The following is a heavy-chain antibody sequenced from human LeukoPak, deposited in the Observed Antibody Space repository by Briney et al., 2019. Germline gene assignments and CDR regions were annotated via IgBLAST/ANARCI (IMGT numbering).Heavy chain of an antibody. CDR2: VNTDGSST. V-gene: IGHV3-74*01. D-gene: IGHD2-15*01. CDR3: ARVKDTSYGMDV. Sequence: GGSLRLSCAASGFTFSNYYIHWVRQVPGKGLVWVSRVNTDGSSTSYADSVKGRFTISSDNAKNTLYLQMNSLRAEDTAVYYCARVKDTSYGMDVWGQGTTLTVSS. CDR1: GFTFSNYY. J-gene: IGHJ6*02.